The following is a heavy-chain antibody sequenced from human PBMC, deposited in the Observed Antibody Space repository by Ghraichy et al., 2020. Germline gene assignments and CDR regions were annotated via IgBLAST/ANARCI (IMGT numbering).Heavy chain of an antibody. CDR1: GYTFTSYG. CDR2: ISAYNGNT. D-gene: IGHD3-10*01. J-gene: IGHJ6*02. V-gene: IGHV1-18*04. Sequence: ASVKVSCKASGYTFTSYGISWVRQAPGQGLEWMGWISAYNGNTNYAQKLQGRVTMTTDTSTSTAYMELRSLRSDDTAVYYCARGMVSGGYYYYGMDVWGQGTTVTVSS. CDR3: ARGMVSGGYYYYGMDV.